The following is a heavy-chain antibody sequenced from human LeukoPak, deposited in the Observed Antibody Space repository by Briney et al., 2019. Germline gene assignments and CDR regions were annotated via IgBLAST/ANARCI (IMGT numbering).Heavy chain of an antibody. CDR1: GFMFSTYW. CDR2: IKHDGSET. Sequence: GGSLRLSCATSGFMFSTYWMTWVRQAPGKGLEWVANIKHDGSETYYVDSVTGRFTISRDNTKKSLYLQMDSLRAEDTAFYCTSVIWNSGWQHYWGQGTLVTVSS. CDR3: TSVIWNSGWQHY. V-gene: IGHV3-7*01. D-gene: IGHD6-19*01. J-gene: IGHJ4*02.